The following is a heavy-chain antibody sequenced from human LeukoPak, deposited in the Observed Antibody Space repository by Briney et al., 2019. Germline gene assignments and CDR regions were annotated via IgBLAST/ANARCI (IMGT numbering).Heavy chain of an antibody. CDR3: ARVVGGVGLDY. CDR2: IYYSGNT. J-gene: IGHJ4*02. V-gene: IGHV4-59*01. Sequence: PSETMSLTCTVSGGSISGYYWTWIRQPPGKGLEWIGYIYYSGNTNYNPSLNSRVTISVDTSKNQFALKLSSVTAADTAVYYCARVVGGVGLDYWGQGTLVTVSS. D-gene: IGHD3-16*01. CDR1: GGSISGYY.